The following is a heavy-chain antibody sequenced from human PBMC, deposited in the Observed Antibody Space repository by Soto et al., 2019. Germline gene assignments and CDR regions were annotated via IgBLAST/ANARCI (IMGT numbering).Heavy chain of an antibody. CDR2: ISSSSSYI. V-gene: IGHV3-21*01. D-gene: IGHD3-10*01. CDR3: ARGHRIRFGEIGMDV. Sequence: GGSLRLSCAASGFTFSSYSMNWVRQAPGKGLEWVSSISSSSSYIYYADSVKGRFTISRDNAKNSLYLQMNSLRAEDTAVYYCARGHRIRFGEIGMDVWGKGTTVTVSS. J-gene: IGHJ6*03. CDR1: GFTFSSYS.